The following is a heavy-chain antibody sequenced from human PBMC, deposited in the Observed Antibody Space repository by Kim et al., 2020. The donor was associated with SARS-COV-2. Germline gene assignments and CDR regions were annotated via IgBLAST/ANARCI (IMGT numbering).Heavy chain of an antibody. V-gene: IGHV3-21*01. CDR1: GFTFSSYS. D-gene: IGHD1-26*01. CDR2: ISSSSSYI. J-gene: IGHJ3*02. CDR3: ARAPPDSGSYWGDAFDI. Sequence: GGSLRLSCGASGFTFSSYSMNWVRQAPGKGLEWVSSISSSSSYIYYADSVKGRFTISRDNAKNSLYLQMNSLRAEDTAVYYCARAPPDSGSYWGDAFDIWGQGTMVTVSS.